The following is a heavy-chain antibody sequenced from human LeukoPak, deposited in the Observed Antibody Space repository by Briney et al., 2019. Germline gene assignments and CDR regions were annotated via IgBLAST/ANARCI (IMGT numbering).Heavy chain of an antibody. J-gene: IGHJ6*02. CDR1: GFKFNDYG. CDR3: AREIGGYCSGGTCYSPYNYGMDV. Sequence: GGSLRLSCAASGFKFNDYGLSWVRQAPGKGLEWVSVIWYDGDNKYYADSVRGRFTISRDNSKNTLYLQMNSLRAEDTAVYYCAREIGGYCSGGTCYSPYNYGMDVWGQGTTVTVSS. CDR2: IWYDGDNK. V-gene: IGHV3-33*08. D-gene: IGHD2-15*01.